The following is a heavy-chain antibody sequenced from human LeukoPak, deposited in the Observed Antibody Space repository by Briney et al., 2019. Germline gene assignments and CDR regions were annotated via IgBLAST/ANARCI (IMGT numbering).Heavy chain of an antibody. CDR3: VRSAAAGEASFDY. D-gene: IGHD6-13*01. CDR2: MNPNSGNT. Sequence: ASVKVSCKASGYTFTSYDINWVRQATGQGLEWMGWMNPNSGNTGYAQKFQGRVTITRNTSISTAYMELSSLRSEDTAVYYCVRSAAAGEASFDYWGQGTLVTVSS. V-gene: IGHV1-8*03. J-gene: IGHJ4*02. CDR1: GYTFTSYD.